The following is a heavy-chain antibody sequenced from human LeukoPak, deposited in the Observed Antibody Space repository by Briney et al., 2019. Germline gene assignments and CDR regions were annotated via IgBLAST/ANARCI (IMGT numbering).Heavy chain of an antibody. CDR1: GFTFSSYA. CDR3: ANIPDGGAAAGSSNFDY. D-gene: IGHD6-13*01. V-gene: IGHV3-23*01. J-gene: IGHJ4*02. Sequence: QPGGSLRLSCAASGFTFSSYAMSWVRQAPGKGLEWVSAISGSGGSTYYADSVKGRFTISRDNSKNTLYLQMNSLRAEDTAVYYCANIPDGGAAAGSSNFDYWGQGTLVTVSS. CDR2: ISGSGGST.